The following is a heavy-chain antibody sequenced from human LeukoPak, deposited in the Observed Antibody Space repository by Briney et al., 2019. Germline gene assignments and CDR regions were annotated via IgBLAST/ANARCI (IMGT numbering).Heavy chain of an antibody. V-gene: IGHV4-59*12. CDR2: IYYSGST. J-gene: IGHJ4*02. CDR1: GGSISSYY. CDR3: ARVPTTVTTGVDY. Sequence: SETLSLTCTVSGGSISSYYWSWTRQPPGKGLEWIGYIYYSGSTYYNPSLKSRVTISVDTSKNQFSLKLSSVTAADTAVYYCARVPTTVTTGVDYWGQGTLVTVSS. D-gene: IGHD4-17*01.